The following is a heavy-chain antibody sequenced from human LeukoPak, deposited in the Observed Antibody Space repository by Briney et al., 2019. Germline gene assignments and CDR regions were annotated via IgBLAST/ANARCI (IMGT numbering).Heavy chain of an antibody. CDR3: GSWDLVLVAAATRDWTDP. V-gene: IGHV1-69*05. Sequence: GASVKVSCKASGGTFSSYAISWVRQAPGQGLEWMGGIIPIFGTANYAQKFQGRVTITTDESTSTAYMELSSLRSEDTAVYYCGSWDLVLVAAATRDWTDPWGQGTLVTVSS. J-gene: IGHJ5*02. CDR2: IIPIFGTA. CDR1: GGTFSSYA. D-gene: IGHD2-15*01.